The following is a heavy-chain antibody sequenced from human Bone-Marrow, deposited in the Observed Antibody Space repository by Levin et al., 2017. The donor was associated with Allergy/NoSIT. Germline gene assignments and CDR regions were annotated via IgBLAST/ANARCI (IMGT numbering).Heavy chain of an antibody. D-gene: IGHD3-22*01. Sequence: GGSLRLSCAASGFTFSSYGMHWVRQAPGKGLEWVAVIWYDGSNKYYADSVKGRFTISRDNSKNTLYLQMNSLRAEDTAVYYCASIAGMDYYDSRGGRYFDYWGQGTLVTVSS. CDR1: GFTFSSYG. V-gene: IGHV3-33*01. J-gene: IGHJ4*02. CDR2: IWYDGSNK. CDR3: ASIAGMDYYDSRGGRYFDY.